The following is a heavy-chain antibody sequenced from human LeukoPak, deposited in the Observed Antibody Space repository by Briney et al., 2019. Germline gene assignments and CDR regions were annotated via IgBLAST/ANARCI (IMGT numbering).Heavy chain of an antibody. J-gene: IGHJ4*02. CDR3: ARDPRESRGWYLADY. CDR1: GFTFSSHA. D-gene: IGHD6-19*01. Sequence: GGSLRLSCAASGFTFSSHAMSWVRQAPGKGLEWVSAISGSGGSTNYVDSVKGRFTISRDNSKNTLYLQMNSLRAEDTAVYYCARDPRESRGWYLADYWGKGPLVTVS. CDR2: ISGSGGST. V-gene: IGHV3-23*01.